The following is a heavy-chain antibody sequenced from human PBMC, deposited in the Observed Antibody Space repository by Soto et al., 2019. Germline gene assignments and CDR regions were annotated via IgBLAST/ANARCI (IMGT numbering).Heavy chain of an antibody. Sequence: SETLSLTCTVSGGSISSYYWSWIRQPPGKGLEWIGYIYYSRSTNYNPYLKSRVPTSGDTSKNQFSLKLSSVTAADTAGYYFARDSGYCSSTSCLNWFDPWGHGTLVTVSS. CDR3: ARDSGYCSSTSCLNWFDP. CDR1: GGSISSYY. V-gene: IGHV4-59*01. CDR2: IYYSRST. J-gene: IGHJ5*02. D-gene: IGHD2-2*01.